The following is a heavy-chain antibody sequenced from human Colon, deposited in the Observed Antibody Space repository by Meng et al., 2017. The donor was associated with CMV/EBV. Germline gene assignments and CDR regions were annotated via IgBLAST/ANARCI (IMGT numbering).Heavy chain of an antibody. CDR2: VSSSGGTT. J-gene: IGHJ4*02. D-gene: IGHD1-14*01. CDR3: AKGYGKFDY. Sequence: GPSGSVSRLACSDYAWSWIGQAPGKGLQWVSAVSSSGGTTWFAESVKARFTISRNNSNNTLYLQMNSLRAEDTAIYYCAKGYGKFDYWGQGTLVTVSS. CDR1: RLACSDYA. V-gene: IGHV3-23*01.